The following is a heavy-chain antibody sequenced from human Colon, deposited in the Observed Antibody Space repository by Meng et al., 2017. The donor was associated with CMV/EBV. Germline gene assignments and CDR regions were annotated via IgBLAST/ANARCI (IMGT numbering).Heavy chain of an antibody. Sequence: EVQLVESGGGLVQPGGSLRLSCAASGFTFSSYSMNWVRQAPGKGLEWVSSISRSSTYIYYLDSVKGRFTISRDNAKNSLFLQMNSLRAEDTAVYFCAREEVGEMATFDHWGQGPLVTVAS. CDR3: AREEVGEMATFDH. CDR2: ISRSSTYI. J-gene: IGHJ4*02. V-gene: IGHV3-21*02. D-gene: IGHD5-24*01. CDR1: GFTFSSYS.